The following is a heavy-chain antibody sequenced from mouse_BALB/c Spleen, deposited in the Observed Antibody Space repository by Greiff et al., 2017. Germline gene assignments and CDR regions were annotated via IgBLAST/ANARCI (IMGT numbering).Heavy chain of an antibody. CDR3: ASQLDY. V-gene: IGHV14-3*02. CDR1: GFNIKDTY. D-gene: IGHD1-3*01. J-gene: IGHJ2*01. CDR2: IDPANGNT. Sequence: EVKLQESGAELVKPGASVKLSCTASGFNIKDTYMHWVEQRPEQGLEWIGRIDPANGNTKYDPKFQGKATITADTSSNTAYLQLSSLTSEDTAVYYCASQLDYWGQGTTLTVSS.